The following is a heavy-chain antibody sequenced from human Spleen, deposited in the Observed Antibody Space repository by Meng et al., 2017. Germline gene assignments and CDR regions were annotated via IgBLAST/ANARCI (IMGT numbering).Heavy chain of an antibody. V-gene: IGHV3-23*01. CDR2: ISGSGGST. CDR1: GFTFSSYA. Sequence: GESLKISCAASGFTFSSYAMSWVRQAPGKGLEWVSAISGSGGSTYYADSVKGRFTISRDNAKNSLYLQMNSLRAEDTAVYYCARDRKASSSWYRDYYGMDVWGQGTTVTVSS. CDR3: ARDRKASSSWYRDYYGMDV. J-gene: IGHJ6*02. D-gene: IGHD6-13*01.